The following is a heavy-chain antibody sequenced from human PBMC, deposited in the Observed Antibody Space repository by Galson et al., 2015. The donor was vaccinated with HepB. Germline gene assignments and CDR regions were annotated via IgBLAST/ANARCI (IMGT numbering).Heavy chain of an antibody. CDR3: ARVVGVYYDSSGYQRYFDY. CDR2: INPNSGGT. CDR1: GYTFTGYY. D-gene: IGHD3-22*01. V-gene: IGHV1-2*02. J-gene: IGHJ4*02. Sequence: QSGAEVKKPGASVKVSCKASGYTFTGYYMHWVRQAPGQGLEWMGWINPNSGGTNYAQKFQGRVTMTRDTSISTAYMELSRLRSDDTAVYYCARVVGVYYDSSGYQRYFDYWGQGTLVTVSS.